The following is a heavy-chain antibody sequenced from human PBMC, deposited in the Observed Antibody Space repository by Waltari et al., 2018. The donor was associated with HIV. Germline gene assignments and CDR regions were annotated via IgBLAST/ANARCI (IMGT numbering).Heavy chain of an antibody. CDR2: ISRSGNRT. Sequence: QMQLVESGGRLVKPGGSLRLSCAASCFAFTDSYMTWVRQPPGKGLEFVAYISRSGNRTYYADSVRGRFNISRDNAAKFLYLQMDSLRVDDTATYYCARGRQWLAFDFWGQGNVVAVSS. V-gene: IGHV3-11*01. D-gene: IGHD6-19*01. CDR1: CFAFTDSY. J-gene: IGHJ4*02. CDR3: ARGRQWLAFDF.